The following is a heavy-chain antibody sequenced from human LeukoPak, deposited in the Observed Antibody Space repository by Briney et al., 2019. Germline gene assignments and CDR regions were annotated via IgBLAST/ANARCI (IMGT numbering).Heavy chain of an antibody. CDR3: ARDQGIAAAGGFDP. J-gene: IGHJ5*02. Sequence: SETLSLTCTVSGGSISSYYWSWIRQPPGKGLEWIGYIYYSGSTNYNPSLKSRVTISVDTSKNQFSLKLSSVTAADTAVYYCARDQGIAAAGGFDPWGQGTVVTVSS. CDR2: IYYSGST. V-gene: IGHV4-59*01. CDR1: GGSISSYY. D-gene: IGHD6-13*01.